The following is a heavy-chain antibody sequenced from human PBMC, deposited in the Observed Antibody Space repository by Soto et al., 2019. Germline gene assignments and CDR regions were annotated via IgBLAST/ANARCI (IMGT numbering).Heavy chain of an antibody. V-gene: IGHV1-18*04. CDR1: GYTFTSYG. Sequence: GASVEVSCKVSGYTFTSYGISWVRQAPGQGLEWMGWISAYNGNTNYAQKLQGRVTMTTDTSTSTAYMELRSLRSDDSAVYYCARENWSGXRWLQYNYYYYYYGMDVWGQGTTVTVSS. CDR2: ISAYNGNT. CDR3: ARENWSGXRWLQYNYYYYYYGMDV. J-gene: IGHJ6*02. D-gene: IGHD1-1*01.